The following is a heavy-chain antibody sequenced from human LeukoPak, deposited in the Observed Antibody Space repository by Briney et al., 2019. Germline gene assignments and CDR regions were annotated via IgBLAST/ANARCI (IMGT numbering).Heavy chain of an antibody. CDR2: TYYRYKWYN. V-gene: IGHV6-1*01. D-gene: IGHD1-26*01. CDR3: ARYSGNYYWIDP. Sequence: SQTLSLTCAISRDSVSNNRVDWIWLRQSPSRGLEWLGRTYYRYKWYNDYAVSVKGRITVNPETSKNQFSLQLNSVTPEDTAVYYCARYSGNYYWIDPWGQGTLVTVSS. CDR1: RDSVSNNRVD. J-gene: IGHJ5*02.